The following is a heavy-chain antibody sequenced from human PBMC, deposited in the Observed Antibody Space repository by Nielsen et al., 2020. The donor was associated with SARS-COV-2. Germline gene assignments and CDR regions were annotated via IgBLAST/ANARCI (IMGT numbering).Heavy chain of an antibody. CDR3: ARRVGYCSGGSCYSPFDY. CDR2: INHSGST. CDR1: GGSFSGYY. Sequence: GSLRLSCAVYGGSFSGYYWSWIRQPPGKGLEWIGEINHSGSTNYNPSLKSRVTISVDTSKNQFSLKLSSVTAADTAVYYCARRVGYCSGGSCYSPFDYWGQGTLVTVSS. J-gene: IGHJ4*02. V-gene: IGHV4-34*01. D-gene: IGHD2-15*01.